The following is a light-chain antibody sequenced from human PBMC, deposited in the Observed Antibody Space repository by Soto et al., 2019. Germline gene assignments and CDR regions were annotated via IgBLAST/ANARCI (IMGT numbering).Light chain of an antibody. CDR2: DDS. Sequence: QSVLTQPASVSGSPGQSITISCAGISNDLGGYNYVSWYQQHPGRVPKLLIYDDSNRPSGVSNRFSGSKSGNTASLTISGLQAEDEADYYCASYTYTSPYVFGIGTKVTVL. V-gene: IGLV2-14*03. CDR3: ASYTYTSPYV. CDR1: SNDLGGYNY. J-gene: IGLJ1*01.